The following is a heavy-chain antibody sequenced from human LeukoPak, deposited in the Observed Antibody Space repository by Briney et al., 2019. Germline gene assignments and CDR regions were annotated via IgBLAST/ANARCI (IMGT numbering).Heavy chain of an antibody. CDR3: AKDLPYYYDSSAVFFDSAY. CDR1: GFTFSSYA. Sequence: GGSLRLSCAASGFTFSSYAMHWVRQAPGKGLEWVAVISYDGSNKYYADSVKGRFTISRDNSKNTLYLQMNSLRAEDTAVYYCAKDLPYYYDSSAVFFDSAYWGQGTLVTVSS. V-gene: IGHV3-30-3*01. D-gene: IGHD3-22*01. CDR2: ISYDGSNK. J-gene: IGHJ4*02.